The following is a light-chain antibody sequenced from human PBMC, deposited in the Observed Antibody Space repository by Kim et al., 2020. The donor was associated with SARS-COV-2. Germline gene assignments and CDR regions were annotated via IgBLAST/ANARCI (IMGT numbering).Light chain of an antibody. CDR1: SGEVGGYKY. CDR2: DVS. CDR3: CSYAGSYTFYV. V-gene: IGLV2-11*01. J-gene: IGLJ1*01. Sequence: QSVTIACTGTSGEVGGYKYVSWCKRRTGKAPKLMIYDVSKRPSGVPDRFSGSESGNTTSLTISGLQAEDEADYYCCSYAGSYTFYVFGTGTKVTVL.